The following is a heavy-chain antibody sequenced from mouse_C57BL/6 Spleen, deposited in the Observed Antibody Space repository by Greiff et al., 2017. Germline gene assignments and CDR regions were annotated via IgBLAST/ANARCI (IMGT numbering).Heavy chain of an antibody. J-gene: IGHJ3*01. CDR3: ARAYSNCFDY. CDR2: IYPRSGNT. V-gene: IGHV1-81*01. Sequence: VQLQESGAELARPGASVKLSCKASGYTFTSYGISWVKQRTGQGLEWIGEIYPRSGNTYYNEKFKGKATLTADKSSSTAYMELRSLTSEDSAVYFCARAYSNCFDYWGQGTLVTVSA. CDR1: GYTFTSYG. D-gene: IGHD2-5*01.